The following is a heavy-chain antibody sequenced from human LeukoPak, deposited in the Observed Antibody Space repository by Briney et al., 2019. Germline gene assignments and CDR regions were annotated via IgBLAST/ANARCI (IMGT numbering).Heavy chain of an antibody. V-gene: IGHV3-7*01. D-gene: IGHD6-13*01. J-gene: IGHJ4*02. CDR1: GFTFSSYW. CDR2: IKQDGSEK. Sequence: GGSLGLSCAASGFTFSSYWMSWVRQDPGKGLEWVANIKQDGSEKYYVDSVKGRFTISRDNAKNSLYLQMNSLRAEDTAVYYCARDSRYSSSWYGTLDYWGQGTLVTVSS. CDR3: ARDSRYSSSWYGTLDY.